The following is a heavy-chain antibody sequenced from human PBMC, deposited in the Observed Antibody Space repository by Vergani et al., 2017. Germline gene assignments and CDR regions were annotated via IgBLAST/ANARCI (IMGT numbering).Heavy chain of an antibody. CDR1: GGSFSGHY. CDR3: ARQGSSGWYWGGVYSWYFDL. Sequence: QVQLQQWGAGLLKPSETLSLTCAVYGGSFSGHYWSWIRQPPGKGLEWIGEINHSGSTNYNPSLKSRVTISVDTSKNQFSRKMSSVTAADTAVYYCARQGSSGWYWGGVYSWYFDLWGRGTLVTVSS. CDR2: INHSGST. J-gene: IGHJ2*01. V-gene: IGHV4-34*01. D-gene: IGHD6-19*01.